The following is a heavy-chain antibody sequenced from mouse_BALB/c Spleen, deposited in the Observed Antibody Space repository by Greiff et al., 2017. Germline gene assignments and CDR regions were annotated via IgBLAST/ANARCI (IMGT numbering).Heavy chain of an antibody. CDR2: ISSGSSTI. V-gene: IGHV5-17*02. D-gene: IGHD5-1*01. CDR1: GFTFSSFG. CDR3: AREEYSYFDY. Sequence: DVMLVESGGGLVQPGGSRKLSCAASGFTFSSFGMHWVRQAPEKGLEWVAYISSGSSTIYYADTVKGRFTISRDNPKNTLFLQMTSLRSEDTAMYYCAREEYSYFDYWGQGTTLTVSS. J-gene: IGHJ2*01.